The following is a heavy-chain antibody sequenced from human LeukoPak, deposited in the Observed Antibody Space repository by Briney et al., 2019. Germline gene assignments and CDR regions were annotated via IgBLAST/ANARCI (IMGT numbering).Heavy chain of an antibody. V-gene: IGHV4-30-4*01. J-gene: IGHJ1*01. D-gene: IGHD6-13*01. CDR3: AMATWGSRWYWYFQH. CDR2: IYYSGST. CDR1: GGSISSANYY. Sequence: PSQTLSHTCAVSGGSISSANYYWSWIRQPPGKGLEWIGCIYYSGSTYYNPSLKSRVTISTDMSKNQFSLKLSSVTAADTAVYYCAMATWGSRWYWYFQHWGQGTLVTVSS.